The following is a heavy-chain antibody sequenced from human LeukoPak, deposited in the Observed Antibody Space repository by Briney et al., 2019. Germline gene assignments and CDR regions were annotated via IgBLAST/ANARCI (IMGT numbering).Heavy chain of an antibody. V-gene: IGHV1-2*02. D-gene: IGHD3-3*01. Sequence: GASVKVSCKASGYTFTGYYMHWVRQAPGQGLEWMGWINPNSGGTSYAQKFQGRVTMTRDTSISTAYMELSRLRSDDTAVYYCARDRTYYDFWSGYYNAYFDYWGQGTLVTVSS. J-gene: IGHJ4*02. CDR2: INPNSGGT. CDR1: GYTFTGYY. CDR3: ARDRTYYDFWSGYYNAYFDY.